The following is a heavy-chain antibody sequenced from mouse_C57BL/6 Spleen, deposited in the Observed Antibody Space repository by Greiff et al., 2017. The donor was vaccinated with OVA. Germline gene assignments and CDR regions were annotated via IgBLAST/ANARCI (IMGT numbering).Heavy chain of an antibody. CDR1: GFTFSSYG. Sequence: EVKVVESGGDLVKPGGSLKLSCAASGFTFSSYGMSWVRQTPDKRLEWVATISSGGSYTYYPDSVKGRFTISRDNTKNTLYLQMSSLKSEDTAVYYCARHETETLYYFGYWGKGTTLTVAS. CDR3: ARHETETLYYFGY. V-gene: IGHV5-6*01. CDR2: ISSGGSYT. J-gene: IGHJ2*01.